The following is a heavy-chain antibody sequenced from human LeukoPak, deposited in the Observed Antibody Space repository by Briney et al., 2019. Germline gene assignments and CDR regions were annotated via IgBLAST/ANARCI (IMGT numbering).Heavy chain of an antibody. D-gene: IGHD3-10*01. CDR1: GLTFSSYA. CDR2: ISGSGGST. V-gene: IGHV3-23*01. CDR3: AKDSGSNYYGSGSPDY. Sequence: GGSLRLSCAASGLTFSSYAMSWVRQAPGKGLEWVSAISGSGGSTYYADSVKGRFTISRDNSKNTLYLQMNSLRAEDTAVYYCAKDSGSNYYGSGSPDYWGQGTLVTVSS. J-gene: IGHJ4*02.